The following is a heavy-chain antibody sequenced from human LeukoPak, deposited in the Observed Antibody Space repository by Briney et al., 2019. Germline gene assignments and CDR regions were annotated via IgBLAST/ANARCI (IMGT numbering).Heavy chain of an antibody. CDR3: ARGENWFDP. Sequence: GGSLRLSCAASGFTFSTYAMHWVRQAPGKGLEWVAMMSYDGNNKYYADSVKGRFTLSRDSSKNTLFLQVNSLRTEDTAVYYCARGENWFDPWGQGTLVTVSS. CDR2: MSYDGNNK. CDR1: GFTFSTYA. J-gene: IGHJ5*02. V-gene: IGHV3-30*04.